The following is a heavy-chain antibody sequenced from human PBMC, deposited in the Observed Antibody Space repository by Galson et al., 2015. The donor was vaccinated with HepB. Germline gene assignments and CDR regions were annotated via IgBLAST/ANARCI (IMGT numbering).Heavy chain of an antibody. CDR2: INSEETST. CDR3: ARVGYYGSGTYHLDS. CDR1: GFTFSSYW. D-gene: IGHD3-10*01. J-gene: IGHJ5*01. Sequence: SLRLSCAASGFTFSSYWMHWVRQAPGKGLVWVSRINSEETSTSYANSVKGRFIITRDNAKNTLCLQMNSLRAEDTAVYYCARVGYYGSGTYHLDSWGQGTLVTVSS. V-gene: IGHV3-74*01.